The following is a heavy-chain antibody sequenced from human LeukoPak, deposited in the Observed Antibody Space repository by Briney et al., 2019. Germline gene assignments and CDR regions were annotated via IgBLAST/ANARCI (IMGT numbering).Heavy chain of an antibody. Sequence: GGSLRLSCAASGFTFDDYAMHWVRQAPGKGLECVSGISWNSGSIGYADSVKGRFTISRDNAKNSLYLQMNSLRAEDTALYYCAKGVVGATFGYLDYWGQGTLVTVSS. CDR3: AKGVVGATFGYLDY. CDR2: ISWNSGSI. CDR1: GFTFDDYA. J-gene: IGHJ4*02. V-gene: IGHV3-9*01. D-gene: IGHD1-26*01.